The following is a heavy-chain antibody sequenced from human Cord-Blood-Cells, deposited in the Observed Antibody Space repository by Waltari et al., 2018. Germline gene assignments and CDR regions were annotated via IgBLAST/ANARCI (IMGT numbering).Heavy chain of an antibody. V-gene: IGHV3-30*02. J-gene: IGHJ4*02. D-gene: IGHD4-17*01. Sequence: QVQLVESGGGVVQPGGSLRLSCAASGFTFSSYGMHWVRQAPGKGLECVGCIRDDGSNKYYADSVKGRFTISRDNSKNTLYLQMSSLRAEDTAVYYCAKDLDYGGNFDYWGQGTLVTVSS. CDR1: GFTFSSYG. CDR3: AKDLDYGGNFDY. CDR2: IRDDGSNK.